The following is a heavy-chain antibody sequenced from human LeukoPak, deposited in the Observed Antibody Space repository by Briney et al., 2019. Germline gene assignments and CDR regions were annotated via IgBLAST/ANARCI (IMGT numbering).Heavy chain of an antibody. J-gene: IGHJ6*03. V-gene: IGHV3-30*02. CDR3: AKDGRYSKKGYYYYMDV. CDR2: IRYDGSNK. CDR1: GFTFSSYG. Sequence: GGSLRLSCAASGFTFSSYGMHWVRQAPGKGLEWVAFIRYDGSNKYYADSVKGRFTISRDNSKNTLYLQMNSLRAEDTAVYYCAKDGRYSKKGYYYYMDVWGKGTTVTVSS. D-gene: IGHD6-13*01.